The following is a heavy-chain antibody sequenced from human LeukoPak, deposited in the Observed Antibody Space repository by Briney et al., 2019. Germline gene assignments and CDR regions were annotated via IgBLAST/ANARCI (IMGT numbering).Heavy chain of an antibody. J-gene: IGHJ4*02. CDR1: GYTFTSYY. D-gene: IGHD5-12*01. V-gene: IGHV1-46*01. Sequence: GASVKVSCKASGYTFTSYYMHWVRQAPGQGLEWMGIINPSGGSTSYAQKFQGRVTITADESTSTAYMELSSLRSEDTAVYYCARDRYSGYDSLGYWGQGTLVTVSS. CDR2: INPSGGST. CDR3: ARDRYSGYDSLGY.